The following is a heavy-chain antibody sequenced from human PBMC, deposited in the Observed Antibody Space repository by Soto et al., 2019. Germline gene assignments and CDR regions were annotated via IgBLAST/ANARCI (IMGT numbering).Heavy chain of an antibody. V-gene: IGHV1-18*01. J-gene: IGHJ4*02. CDR3: ARDAHPADY. CDR2: IRAYNGNT. CDR1: GGTFSSYA. Sequence: ASVKVSCKTSGGTFSSYAISWVRQAPGQGLEWMGWIRAYNGNTNYAQKLQGRVTMTTDTSTSTAYMELRSLRSDDTAVYYCARDAHPADYWGQGTLVTVSS.